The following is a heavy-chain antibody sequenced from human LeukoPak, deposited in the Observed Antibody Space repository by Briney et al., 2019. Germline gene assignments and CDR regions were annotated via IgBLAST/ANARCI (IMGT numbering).Heavy chain of an antibody. D-gene: IGHD4-17*01. CDR3: ARVRGGTTDY. Sequence: PSQTLSLTCTVSGGSVSSGDYYWSWIRQPPGKGLEWIGYIYYSGSTYYNPSLKSRVTTSVDTSKNQFSLKLSSVTAADTAVYFCARVRGGTTDYWGQGTLVTVSS. CDR2: IYYSGST. J-gene: IGHJ4*02. V-gene: IGHV4-30-4*08. CDR1: GGSVSSGDYY.